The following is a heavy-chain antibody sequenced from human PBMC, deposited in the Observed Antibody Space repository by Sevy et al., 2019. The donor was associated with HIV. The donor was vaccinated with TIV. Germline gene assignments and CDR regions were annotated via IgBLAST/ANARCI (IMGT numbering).Heavy chain of an antibody. CDR2: IRGSGSST. Sequence: GGSLRLSCVASGFTFNTYAMRWVRQAPGKGLEWVSAIRGSGSSTYYAAAVQGRFTISRDNSKKTLYLQMNILRAEDTAVYYCAKEAPGYNYDTSGSFDYWGQGTLVTVSS. V-gene: IGHV3-23*01. D-gene: IGHD3-22*01. CDR1: GFTFNTYA. CDR3: AKEAPGYNYDTSGSFDY. J-gene: IGHJ4*02.